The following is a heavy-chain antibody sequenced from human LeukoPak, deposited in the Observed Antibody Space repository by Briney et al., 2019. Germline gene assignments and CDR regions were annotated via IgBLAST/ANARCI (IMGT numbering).Heavy chain of an antibody. Sequence: PGGSLRLSCAASGFTYTNYWVSWFRQAPGQGLEWVASIKQDGSERYYVDSVKGRFTISRDNAKNSLYLQMNSLRAEDTAVYYCAKGLFDYWGQGTLVTVSS. CDR1: GFTYTNYW. D-gene: IGHD3-16*01. V-gene: IGHV3-7*01. J-gene: IGHJ4*02. CDR3: AKGLFDY. CDR2: IKQDGSER.